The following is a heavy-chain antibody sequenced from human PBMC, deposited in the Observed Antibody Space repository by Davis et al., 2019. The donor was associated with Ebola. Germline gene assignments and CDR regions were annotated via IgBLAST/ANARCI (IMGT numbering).Heavy chain of an antibody. Sequence: MPSETLSLTCTVSGGSISGYYWSWIRQPPGKGLEWIGYVYYGGSTDYNPSLKSRVTMSVDTSKSQFSLKLSAVTAADTAVYYCARTDRFCSGGSCYSGDDFDYWGQGILVTVSS. D-gene: IGHD2-15*01. CDR1: GGSISGYY. J-gene: IGHJ4*02. V-gene: IGHV4-59*13. CDR3: ARTDRFCSGGSCYSGDDFDY. CDR2: VYYGGST.